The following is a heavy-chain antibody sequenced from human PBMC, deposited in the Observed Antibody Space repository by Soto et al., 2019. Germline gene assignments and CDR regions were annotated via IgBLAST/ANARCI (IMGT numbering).Heavy chain of an antibody. J-gene: IGHJ4*02. D-gene: IGHD3-10*01. CDR3: AREYPSYYGTGVKDY. V-gene: IGHV4-31*03. Sequence: SETLSLTCTVSGGSISSGGYYWSWIRQHPGKGLEWIGYIYYSGSTYYNPSLKSRVTISVDTSKNQFSLKLSSVTAADTAVYYRAREYPSYYGTGVKDYWGQGTLVTVSS. CDR1: GGSISSGGYY. CDR2: IYYSGST.